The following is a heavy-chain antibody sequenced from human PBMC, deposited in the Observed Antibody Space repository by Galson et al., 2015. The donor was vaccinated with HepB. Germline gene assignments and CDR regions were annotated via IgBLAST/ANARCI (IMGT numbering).Heavy chain of an antibody. CDR2: IIPIFGTA. CDR3: AREGSGSYPLDY. V-gene: IGHV1-69*13. D-gene: IGHD1-26*01. CDR1: GGTFSSYA. Sequence: SVKVSCKASGGTFSSYAISWVRQAPGQGLEWMGGIIPIFGTANYAQKFQGRVTITADESTSTAYMELSSLRSEDTAVYYCAREGSGSYPLDYWGQGTLVTVSS. J-gene: IGHJ4*02.